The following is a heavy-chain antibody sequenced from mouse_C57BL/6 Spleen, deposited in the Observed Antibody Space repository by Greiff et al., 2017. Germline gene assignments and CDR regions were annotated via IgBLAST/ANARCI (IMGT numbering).Heavy chain of an antibody. CDR3: TRFGDGNYYYAMDY. CDR2: IDPETGGT. V-gene: IGHV1-15*01. D-gene: IGHD2-1*01. Sequence: VQLQQSGAELVRPGASVTLSCKASGYTFTDYEMHWVKQTPVHGLEWIGAIDPETGGTASNQKFKGKAILTADKSSSTAYMELRSLTSEDSAVYYCTRFGDGNYYYAMDYWGQGTSVTVSS. J-gene: IGHJ4*01. CDR1: GYTFTDYE.